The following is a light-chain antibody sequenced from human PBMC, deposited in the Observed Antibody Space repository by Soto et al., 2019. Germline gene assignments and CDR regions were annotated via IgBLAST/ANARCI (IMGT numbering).Light chain of an antibody. V-gene: IGLV2-14*01. CDR2: DVS. CDR1: SSDVGGYNY. Sequence: QSALTQPASVSGSPGQSITISCTGTSSDVGGYNYVSWYQQHPDKAPKLMIYDVSNRPSGLSNRFSGSKSGNTASLTISGLQVEDEADYYCSSYTSSNTVLFGGGTKLTVL. J-gene: IGLJ2*01. CDR3: SSYTSSNTVL.